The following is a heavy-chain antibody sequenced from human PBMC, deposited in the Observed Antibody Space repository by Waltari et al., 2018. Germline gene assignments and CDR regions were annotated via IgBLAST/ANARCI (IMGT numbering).Heavy chain of an antibody. D-gene: IGHD3-22*01. Sequence: QVQLQQWGAGLLKPSETLSLTCAVYGGSFSGYYWSWIRQPPGKGLEWIGEINHSGSTNYNPSLKSRVTISVDTSKNQFSLKLSSVTAADTAVYYCAPYYYDSSGYLYFDYWGQGTLVTVSS. V-gene: IGHV4-34*01. CDR2: INHSGST. J-gene: IGHJ4*02. CDR1: GGSFSGYY. CDR3: APYYYDSSGYLYFDY.